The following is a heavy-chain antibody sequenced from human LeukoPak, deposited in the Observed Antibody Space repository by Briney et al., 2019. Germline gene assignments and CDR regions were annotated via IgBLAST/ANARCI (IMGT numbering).Heavy chain of an antibody. Sequence: NPSETLSLTCTLSSRFLSIYYAGWIRHPHERGLGWIGYIYYSGSTNFNSSLKSRVTISVYTSKNQCSLKLSSVTAADTAVYYCARDLKPLRPLVPDWHRFDPWGQGTLVTVSS. D-gene: IGHD2-21*01. V-gene: IGHV4-59*01. J-gene: IGHJ5*02. CDR1: SRFLSIYY. CDR3: ARDLKPLRPLVPDWHRFDP. CDR2: IYYSGST.